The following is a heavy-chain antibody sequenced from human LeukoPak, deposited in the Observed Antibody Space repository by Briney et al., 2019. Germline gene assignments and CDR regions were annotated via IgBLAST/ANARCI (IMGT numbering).Heavy chain of an antibody. CDR1: GFTFSSYS. CDR2: IGVSSRST. CDR3: AREGGVQLWALDS. J-gene: IGHJ4*02. V-gene: IGHV3-48*01. D-gene: IGHD5-18*01. Sequence: PGGSLRLSCAASGFTFSSYSMNWVRQAPGKGLEWVSYIGVSSRSTYYADSVKGRFTISRDNSKNSLYLQVNSLRAEDTAGYHCAREGGVQLWALDSWGQGTLVTVSS.